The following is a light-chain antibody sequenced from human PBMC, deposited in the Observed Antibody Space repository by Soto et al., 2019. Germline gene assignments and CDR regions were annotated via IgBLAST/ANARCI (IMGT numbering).Light chain of an antibody. CDR2: GAT. V-gene: IGKV3-15*01. J-gene: IGKJ2*01. Sequence: EVVLTQSPGTLSLSPGKRATLSCRASQSVSSSYLAWYQQKPGQAPRLLISGATARAPGIPARFSGSGSGTEFTLTISSLQSEDFAVYFCQQYNIWPYTFGQGTKVDIK. CDR3: QQYNIWPYT. CDR1: QSVSSSY.